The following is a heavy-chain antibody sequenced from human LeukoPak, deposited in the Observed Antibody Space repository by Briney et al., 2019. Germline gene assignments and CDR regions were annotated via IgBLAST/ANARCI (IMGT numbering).Heavy chain of an antibody. D-gene: IGHD3-16*01. CDR2: ISAYNGNT. CDR3: ARVPDPSYDYYMDV. J-gene: IGHJ6*03. Sequence: ASVKVSCKASGYTFTSYGISWVRQAPGQGLEWMGWISAYNGNTNYAQKLQGRVTMTTDTSTSTAYMELRSLRSDDTAVYYCARVPDPSYDYYMDVWGKGTTVTVSS. V-gene: IGHV1-18*01. CDR1: GYTFTSYG.